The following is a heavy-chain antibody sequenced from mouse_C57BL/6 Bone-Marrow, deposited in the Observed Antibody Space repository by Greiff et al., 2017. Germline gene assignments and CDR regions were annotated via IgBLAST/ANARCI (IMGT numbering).Heavy chain of an antibody. D-gene: IGHD1-1*01. CDR2: IYPGSGNT. V-gene: IGHV1-76*01. Sequence: VKLMESGAELVRPGASVKLSCKASGYTFTDYYINWVKQRPGQGLEWIARIYPGSGNTYYNEKFKGKATLTAEKSSSTAYMQLSSLTSEDSAVYFCASPTTVVARGDAMDYWGQGTSVTVSS. CDR3: ASPTTVVARGDAMDY. CDR1: GYTFTDYY. J-gene: IGHJ4*01.